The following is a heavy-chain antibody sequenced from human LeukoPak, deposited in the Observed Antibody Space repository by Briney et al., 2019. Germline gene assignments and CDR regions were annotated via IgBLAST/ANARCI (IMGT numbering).Heavy chain of an antibody. CDR2: INHSGST. D-gene: IGHD3-9*01. Sequence: SETLSLTCAVYGGSFSGYYWSWIRQPPGKGLEWIGEINHSGSTNYNPSLKSRVTISVDTSKNQFSLKLSSVTAADTAVYCCARLHGQGSYDILTGYYKYYYMDVWGKGTTVTISS. CDR3: ARLHGQGSYDILTGYYKYYYMDV. CDR1: GGSFSGYY. J-gene: IGHJ6*03. V-gene: IGHV4-34*01.